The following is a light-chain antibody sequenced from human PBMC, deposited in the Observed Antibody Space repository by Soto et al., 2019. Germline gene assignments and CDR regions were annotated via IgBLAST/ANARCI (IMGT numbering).Light chain of an antibody. V-gene: IGLV2-14*01. J-gene: IGLJ1*01. CDR1: RSDVGGYNY. CDR2: EVS. CDR3: SSYTSSSTPSV. Sequence: QCLLTQAASVSGSPGQSITISCTGSRSDVGGYNYVSWYQHHPGKAPKLMIYEVSNRPSGVSNRFSGSNYGNTASLTISGLQAEDEADYYCSSYTSSSTPSVFGTGTKVTVL.